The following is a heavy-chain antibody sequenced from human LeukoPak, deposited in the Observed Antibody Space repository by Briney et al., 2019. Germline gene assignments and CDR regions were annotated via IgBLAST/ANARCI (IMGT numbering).Heavy chain of an antibody. D-gene: IGHD4-11*01. CDR3: TTDPFYPYTVTTVYDY. CDR1: GFTFSNAW. J-gene: IGHJ4*02. V-gene: IGHV3-15*01. Sequence: GGSLRLSCAASGFTFSNAWMSWVRQAPGKGLEGVGRIKSKTDGGTTAYAAPVKGRFTISRDDSKNTLYLQMNSLKTEDTAAYYCTTDPFYPYTVTTVYDYWGQGTLVTVSS. CDR2: IKSKTDGGTT.